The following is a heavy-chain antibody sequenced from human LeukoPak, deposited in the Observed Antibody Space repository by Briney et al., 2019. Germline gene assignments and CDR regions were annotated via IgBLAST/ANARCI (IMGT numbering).Heavy chain of an antibody. CDR2: ISSSGSTI. J-gene: IGHJ6*02. CDR1: GFTFSDYY. D-gene: IGHD6-19*01. Sequence: PGGSLRLSCAASGFTFSDYYMSWIRQAPGKGLEWVSYISSSGSTIYYADSVKGRFTISRDNAKNSLYLQMNSLRAEDTAVYYCARFEASSGWVHYGMDVWGQGTTVTVSS. CDR3: ARFEASSGWVHYGMDV. V-gene: IGHV3-11*01.